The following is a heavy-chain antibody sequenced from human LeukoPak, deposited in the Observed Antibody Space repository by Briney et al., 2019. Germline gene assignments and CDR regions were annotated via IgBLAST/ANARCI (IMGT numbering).Heavy chain of an antibody. CDR1: GFPVSSNY. Sequence: PGGSLRLSCAASGFPVSSNYMNWVRQAPGKGLEWVSVVYSDGSTYYADSVKGRFTISRDNSKNTLYLHMTSLRAEDTAVYFCARDMVREYFFDYWGQGTLVTVSS. J-gene: IGHJ4*02. V-gene: IGHV3-53*01. CDR2: VYSDGST. CDR3: ARDMVREYFFDY. D-gene: IGHD3-10*01.